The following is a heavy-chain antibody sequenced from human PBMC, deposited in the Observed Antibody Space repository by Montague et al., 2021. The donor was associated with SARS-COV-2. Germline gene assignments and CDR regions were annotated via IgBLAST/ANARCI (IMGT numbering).Heavy chain of an antibody. Sequence: SETLSLTCAVHGGSFSTYSWNWIRQPPGKGLEWIGEIHHGGSTNYNPSLKSRVTISADTSKNQFSLKLTSVAAADTAVYYCARLGDRVAPSPILGVGPYYSYYYMDVWGKGTTVTVSS. CDR3: ARLGDRVAPSPILGVGPYYSYYYMDV. D-gene: IGHD3-10*01. J-gene: IGHJ6*03. CDR1: GGSFSTYS. V-gene: IGHV4-34*01. CDR2: IHHGGST.